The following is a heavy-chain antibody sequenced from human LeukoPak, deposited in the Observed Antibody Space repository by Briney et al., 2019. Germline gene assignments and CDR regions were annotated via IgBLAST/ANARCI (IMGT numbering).Heavy chain of an antibody. CDR1: GFTFSSYA. V-gene: IGHV3-30-3*01. Sequence: GGSLRLSCAASGFTFSSYAMHWVRQAPGKGLEWVAVISYDGSNKYYADSVKGRFTISRDNSKNTLYLQMNSLRAEDTAVYYCARDRVWFGESYFDYWGQGTLVTVSS. J-gene: IGHJ4*02. D-gene: IGHD3-10*01. CDR2: ISYDGSNK. CDR3: ARDRVWFGESYFDY.